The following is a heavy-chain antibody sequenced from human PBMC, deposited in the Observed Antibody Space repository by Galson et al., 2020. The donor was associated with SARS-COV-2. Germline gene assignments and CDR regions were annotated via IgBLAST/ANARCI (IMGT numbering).Heavy chain of an antibody. CDR1: GFNLSNYS. Sequence: GGSLRLSCAASGFNLSNYSMNWVRQAPGKGLEWVSSISSSRSYIYYADSVKGRFTISRDNAKNSLYLQMNSLRAEDTAVYYCARDPTYYDRSGPRFGYFDYWGQGTLVTVSS. J-gene: IGHJ4*02. CDR3: ARDPTYYDRSGPRFGYFDY. CDR2: ISSSRSYI. V-gene: IGHV3-21*01. D-gene: IGHD3-22*01.